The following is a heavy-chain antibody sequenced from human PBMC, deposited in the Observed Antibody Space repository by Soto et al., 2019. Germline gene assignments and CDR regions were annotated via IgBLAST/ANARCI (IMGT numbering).Heavy chain of an antibody. CDR3: AKAGLYSSGWYPDY. CDR1: GFTLSSYA. J-gene: IGHJ4*02. D-gene: IGHD6-19*01. CDR2: ISGSGGST. Sequence: LRLSCAAPGFTLSSYAMSWVRQAPGKGLEWVSAISGSGGSTYYADSVKGRFTISRDNSKNTLYLQMNSLRAEDTAVYYCAKAGLYSSGWYPDYWGQGTLVTVSS. V-gene: IGHV3-23*01.